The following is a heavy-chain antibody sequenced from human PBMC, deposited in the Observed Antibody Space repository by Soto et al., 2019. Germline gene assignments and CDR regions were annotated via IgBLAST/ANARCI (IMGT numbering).Heavy chain of an antibody. D-gene: IGHD4-17*01. Sequence: QVHLQQWRAGLLKPSATLSLTCAVYDGSLSGHFCSLSGHHWSWIRQPPGKRLECIGELKHRGSTNYNPALESRVTISVDPSKKQFSLKLTSVTAADTAVYYCARGSVTTGDYWGQGTLVTVSS. CDR2: LKHRGST. J-gene: IGHJ4*02. CDR3: ARGSVTTGDY. CDR1: DGSLSGHFCSLSGHH. V-gene: IGHV4-34*01.